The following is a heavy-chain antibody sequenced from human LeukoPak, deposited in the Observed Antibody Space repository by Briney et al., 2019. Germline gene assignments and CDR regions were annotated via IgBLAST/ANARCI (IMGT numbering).Heavy chain of an antibody. CDR3: ARGQTARD. J-gene: IGHJ4*02. CDR2: IYSGGNA. CDR1: GFSVSNNY. D-gene: IGHD6-6*01. Sequence: GGSLRLSCAASGFSVSNNYLSGVRRAPGKGLEWVSVIYSGGNAYYADYVKGRFTMSRDNSKNTVYLQMESLRPEDTSIYYCARGQTARDWGQGTQVTVSS. V-gene: IGHV3-66*02.